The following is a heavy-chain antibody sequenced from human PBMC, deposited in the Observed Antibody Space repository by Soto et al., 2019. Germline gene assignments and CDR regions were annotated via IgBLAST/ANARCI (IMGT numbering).Heavy chain of an antibody. J-gene: IGHJ5*02. CDR2: IIPIFGTA. V-gene: IGHV1-69*13. Sequence: GASVKVSCKASGGTFSSYAISWVRQAPGQGLEWMGGIIPIFGTANYAQKFQGRVTITADESTSTAYMELSSLRSEDTAVYYCARCIRDTINENVYDWLANWFDPWGQGTLVTVSS. CDR3: ARCIRDTINENVYDWLANWFDP. D-gene: IGHD3-16*01. CDR1: GGTFSSYA.